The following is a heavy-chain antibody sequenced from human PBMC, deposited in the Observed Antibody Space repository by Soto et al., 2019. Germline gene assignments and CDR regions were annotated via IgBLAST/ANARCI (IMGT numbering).Heavy chain of an antibody. D-gene: IGHD3-22*01. V-gene: IGHV3-48*03. J-gene: IGHJ3*02. CDR3: ASVYYYDSSGYYYAFDI. CDR1: GFPFRSFK. CDR2: ISSSGSTI. Sequence: GGSLSLPWAASGFPFRSFKMNWVRQAPGKGLGGVSYISSSGSTIYYADSVKGRFTISRDNAKNSLYLQMNSLRAEDTAVYYCASVYYYDSSGYYYAFDIWGQGTMVTVSS.